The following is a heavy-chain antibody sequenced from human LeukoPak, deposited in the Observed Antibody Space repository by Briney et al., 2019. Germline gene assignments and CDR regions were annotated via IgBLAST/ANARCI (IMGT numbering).Heavy chain of an antibody. Sequence: GGSLRLSCAASGFTFSSYEMNWVRQAPGKGLEWVSYISSSSSTIYYADSVKGRFTISRDNAKNSLYLQMNSLRAEDTAVYYCARAPYVPLDYWGQGTLVTVSS. D-gene: IGHD3-10*02. CDR3: ARAPYVPLDY. CDR1: GFTFSSYE. J-gene: IGHJ4*02. V-gene: IGHV3-48*01. CDR2: ISSSSSTI.